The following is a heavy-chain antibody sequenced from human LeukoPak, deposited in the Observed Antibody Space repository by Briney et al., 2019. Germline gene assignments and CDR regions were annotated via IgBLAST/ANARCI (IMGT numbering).Heavy chain of an antibody. D-gene: IGHD2-15*01. V-gene: IGHV3-53*01. J-gene: IGHJ4*02. CDR2: FYRGDST. CDR3: AREVVSSPSYFDS. CDR1: GFTVSSSY. Sequence: GGSLRLSCAASGFTVSSSYMYWVRQAPGKGLEWVSFFYRGDSTYYAESVRGRFTISRDNSKNTLYLLMNSLIPEDTAVYYCAREVVSSPSYFDSWGQGTLVTASS.